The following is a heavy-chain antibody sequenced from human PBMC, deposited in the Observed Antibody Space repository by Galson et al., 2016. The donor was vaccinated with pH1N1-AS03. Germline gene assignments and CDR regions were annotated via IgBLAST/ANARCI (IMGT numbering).Heavy chain of an antibody. J-gene: IGHJ1*01. CDR2: IKQDGSEK. CDR1: GFTFSTYC. Sequence: SLRLSCAASGFTFSTYCMSWFRQAPGKGLEWVANIKQDGSEKSYVDSLKGRFTISRDNAKNSLYLQMSSLRAEDTAIYYCARGAPGDHLLSPLWNWGQGTLVTVSS. D-gene: IGHD2-2*01. CDR3: ARGAPGDHLLSPLWN. V-gene: IGHV3-7*01.